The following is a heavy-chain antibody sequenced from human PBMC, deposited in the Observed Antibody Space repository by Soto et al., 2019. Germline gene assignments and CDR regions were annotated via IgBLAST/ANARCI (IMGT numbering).Heavy chain of an antibody. CDR3: ARLSSSWSMDV. CDR1: GFTFSSYG. Sequence: QVQLVESGGGVVQPGRSLRLSCAASGFTFSSYGMHWVRQAPGKGLEWVAVTWYDGSNKYHADSVKGRITSSRDNFKNTLYLQMNSLRVEDTAVYYCARLSSSWSMDVWGQGTTVTVSS. V-gene: IGHV3-33*01. J-gene: IGHJ6*02. D-gene: IGHD6-13*01. CDR2: TWYDGSNK.